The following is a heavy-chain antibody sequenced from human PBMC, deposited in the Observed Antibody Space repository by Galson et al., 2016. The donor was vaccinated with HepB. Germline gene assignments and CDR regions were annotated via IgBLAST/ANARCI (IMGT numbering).Heavy chain of an antibody. V-gene: IGHV5-51*01. CDR3: ARSRTSSWGAEFFQH. Sequence: QSGAEVKKPGESLQISCKGSGYSFISYWIGWVRQMPGKGLEWMGIIYPGDSQTIYSPSFQGQVTISADKSISTAYLQWSSLKASDTAMYYCARSRTSSWGAEFFQHWGQGTLVTVSS. J-gene: IGHJ1*01. CDR1: GYSFISYW. D-gene: IGHD6-13*01. CDR2: IYPGDSQT.